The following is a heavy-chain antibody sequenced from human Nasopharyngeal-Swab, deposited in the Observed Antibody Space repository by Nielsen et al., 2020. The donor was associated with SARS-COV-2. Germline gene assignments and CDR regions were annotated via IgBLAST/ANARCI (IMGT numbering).Heavy chain of an antibody. J-gene: IGHJ4*02. CDR1: GFTFSRYT. CDR3: ASTPLDSSGYYYAFHY. V-gene: IGHV3-30-3*01. Sequence: GGSLRLSCAASGFTFSRYTIHWVRQAPGKGLEWVAVISYDGSNKYYADSVKVRFTISRDISKNTLYLQMNSLRAEDQAVFYCASTPLDSSGYYYAFHYWGRGTLVTVSS. CDR2: ISYDGSNK. D-gene: IGHD3-22*01.